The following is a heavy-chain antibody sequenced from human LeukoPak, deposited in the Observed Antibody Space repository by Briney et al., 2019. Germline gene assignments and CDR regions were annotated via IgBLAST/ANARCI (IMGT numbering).Heavy chain of an antibody. CDR3: ARGQRRLTYYYYGMDV. CDR1: GGSFSGYY. V-gene: IGHV4-34*01. J-gene: IGHJ6*02. CDR2: INHSGST. D-gene: IGHD2-2*01. Sequence: PSETLSLTCAVYGGSFSGYYWSWIRQAPGKGLEWIGEINHSGSTNYNPSLKSRVTISVDTSKNQFSLKLSSVTAADTAVYYCARGQRRLTYYYYGMDVWGQGTTVTVSS.